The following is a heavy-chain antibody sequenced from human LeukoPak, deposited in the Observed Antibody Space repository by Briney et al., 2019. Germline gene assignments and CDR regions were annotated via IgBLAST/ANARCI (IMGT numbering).Heavy chain of an antibody. J-gene: IGHJ6*02. Sequence: AGGSLRLSCAASGLTFSRYAMRGVRQAPGKGLEWGAVIWYDGSNKYYADSVKGRFTISRDNSTNTLYLQMNSLRAEDTAVYYCARSGSSSKDHYYSGMDVWGQGTTVTVSS. CDR1: GLTFSRYA. CDR3: ARSGSSSKDHYYSGMDV. D-gene: IGHD6-6*01. CDR2: IWYDGSNK. V-gene: IGHV3-33*08.